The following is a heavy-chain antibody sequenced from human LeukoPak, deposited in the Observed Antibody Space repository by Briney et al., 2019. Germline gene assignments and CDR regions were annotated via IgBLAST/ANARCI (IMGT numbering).Heavy chain of an antibody. Sequence: PSETLSLTCAVYGGSFSGYYWSWIRQPPGKGLEWIGEINHSGSTNYNPSLKSRVTISVDTSKNQFSLKLSSVTAADTAVYYCARGLGFWRGPTVYYYMDVWGKGTTVTVSS. V-gene: IGHV4-34*01. CDR2: INHSGST. J-gene: IGHJ6*03. D-gene: IGHD3-3*01. CDR3: ARGLGFWRGPTVYYYMDV. CDR1: GGSFSGYY.